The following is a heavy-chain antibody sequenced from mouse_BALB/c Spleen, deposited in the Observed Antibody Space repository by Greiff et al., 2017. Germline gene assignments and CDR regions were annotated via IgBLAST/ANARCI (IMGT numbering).Heavy chain of an antibody. CDR2: ISSGGGST. CDR1: GFAFSSYD. J-gene: IGHJ2*01. D-gene: IGHD2-12*01. CDR3: ARHTNYFDY. Sequence: EVKLEESGGGLVKPGGSLKLSCAASGFAFSSYDMSWVRQTPEKRLEWVAYISSGGGSTYYPDTVKGRFTISRDNAKNTLYLQMSSLKSEDTAMYYCARHTNYFDYWGQGTTLTVSS. V-gene: IGHV5-12-1*01.